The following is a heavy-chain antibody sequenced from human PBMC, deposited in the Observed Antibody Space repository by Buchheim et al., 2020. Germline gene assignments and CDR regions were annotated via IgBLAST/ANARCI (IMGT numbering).Heavy chain of an antibody. CDR3: ASMGLSQFLESRDGYFDL. V-gene: IGHV1-46*01. J-gene: IGHJ2*01. CDR1: GYTFTSYY. Sequence: QVQLVQSGAEVKKPGASVKVSCKASGYTFTSYYMHWVRQAPGQGLEWMGIINPSGGSTSYAQKFQGRVTMTRDTSTSTVYMELSSLRSEDTAVYYCASMGLSQFLESRDGYFDLWGRGTL. CDR2: INPSGGST. D-gene: IGHD3-3*01.